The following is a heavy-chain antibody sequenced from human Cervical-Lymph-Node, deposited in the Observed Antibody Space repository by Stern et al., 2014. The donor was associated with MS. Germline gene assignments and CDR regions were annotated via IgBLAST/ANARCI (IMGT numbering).Heavy chain of an antibody. CDR1: GFTFSNYG. Sequence: VQLVESGGGVVQPGRSPRLSCAASGFTFSNYGMHWVRQAPGKGLEWLGVIWYDGNKKYYADSVKGRFTISRDNSKNTLFLQMSSLTAEDTALYYCARGNWNYEGMGYWGQGTLVTVSS. D-gene: IGHD1-7*01. CDR2: IWYDGNKK. J-gene: IGHJ4*02. CDR3: ARGNWNYEGMGY. V-gene: IGHV3-33*01.